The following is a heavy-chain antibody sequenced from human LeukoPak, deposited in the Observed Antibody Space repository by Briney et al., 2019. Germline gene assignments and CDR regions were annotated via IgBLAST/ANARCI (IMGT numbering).Heavy chain of an antibody. D-gene: IGHD3-10*01. J-gene: IGHJ5*02. CDR1: GGSFSGYY. CDR3: AREKSMVRGVIKGPYNWFDP. Sequence: SETLSLTCAVYGGSFSGYYWSWIRQPPGKGLEWIGEINHSGSTNYNPSLKSRVTISVDTSKNQFSLKLSSVTAADTAVCYCAREKSMVRGVIKGPYNWFDPWGQGTLVTVSS. V-gene: IGHV4-34*01. CDR2: INHSGST.